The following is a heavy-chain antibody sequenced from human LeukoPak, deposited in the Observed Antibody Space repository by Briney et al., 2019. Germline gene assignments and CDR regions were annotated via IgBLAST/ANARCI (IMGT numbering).Heavy chain of an antibody. J-gene: IGHJ4*02. CDR3: ARDFRFLDDY. CDR1: GFTFSNYW. CDR2: IKQDGSEK. D-gene: IGHD3-3*01. Sequence: WGSLRLSCAASGFTFSNYWMIWVRQAPGKGLEWVGNIKQDGSEKYYVDSVKGRFTISRDNAKNSLYLQMNSLRAEDTAVYYCARDFRFLDDYWGQGTLVTVSS. V-gene: IGHV3-7*01.